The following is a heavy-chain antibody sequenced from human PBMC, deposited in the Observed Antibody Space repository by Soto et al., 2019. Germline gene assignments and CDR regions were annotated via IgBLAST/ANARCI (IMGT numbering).Heavy chain of an antibody. V-gene: IGHV3-23*01. CDR2: IIANGGT. J-gene: IGHJ4*02. D-gene: IGHD2-15*01. Sequence: TVGSLRLSCAASGFTFNHYAMSWVRQAPGKGLEWVSIIIANGGTFYADSVKGRFTISRDNSKNTVYLQMSSLRVKDTAIYYCAKDYTVAADPSSVILFDYWGQGALVTVS. CDR1: GFTFNHYA. CDR3: AKDYTVAADPSSVILFDY.